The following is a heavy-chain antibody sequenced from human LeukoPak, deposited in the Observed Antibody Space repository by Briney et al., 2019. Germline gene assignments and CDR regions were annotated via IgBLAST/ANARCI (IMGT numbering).Heavy chain of an antibody. V-gene: IGHV3-23*01. CDR3: AKWGIVVVPAASV. CDR2: ISGSGGST. Sequence: PGASLRLSCAASGITFSSYAMSWVRQAPGKGLEWVSGISGSGGSTYYADSVKGRFTISRDNSKNTLYLQMNSLRVEDTAVYYCAKWGIVVVPAASVWGQGTTVTVSS. J-gene: IGHJ6*02. D-gene: IGHD2-2*01. CDR1: GITFSSYA.